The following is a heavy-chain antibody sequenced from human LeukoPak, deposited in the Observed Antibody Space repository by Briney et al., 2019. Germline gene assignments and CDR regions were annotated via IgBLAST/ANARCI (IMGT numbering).Heavy chain of an antibody. CDR1: GFTFSSYG. CDR3: AKDRVDFPDY. V-gene: IGHV3-30*18. D-gene: IGHD3-3*01. Sequence: GGSLRLSCAASGFTFSSYGIHRVRQAPGKGLEWVAVISYDGNNKYYADSVKGRFTISRDNSKNTLYLQMNSLRADDTAVYYCAKDRVDFPDYWGQGTLVTVSS. J-gene: IGHJ4*02. CDR2: ISYDGNNK.